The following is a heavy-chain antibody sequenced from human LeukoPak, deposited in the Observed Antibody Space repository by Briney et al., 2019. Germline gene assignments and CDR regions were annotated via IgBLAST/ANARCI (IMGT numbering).Heavy chain of an antibody. V-gene: IGHV6-1*01. CDR3: CHSLSGRTGAFDI. Sequence: SRTLSLTCAISGDSVSSNSAAWNWIRQSPSRGLEWLGRTYYRSKWYNDYAVSVKSRITINPDTSKKQFSLQLDSVTPEDTAVYYCCHSLSGRTGAFDIWGRGTVVTVSS. D-gene: IGHD2-21*01. J-gene: IGHJ3*02. CDR2: TYYRSKWYN. CDR1: GDSVSSNSAA.